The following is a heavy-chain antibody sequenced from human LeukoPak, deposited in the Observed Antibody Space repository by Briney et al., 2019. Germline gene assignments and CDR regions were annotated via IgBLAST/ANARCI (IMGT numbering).Heavy chain of an antibody. V-gene: IGHV1-69*04. Sequence: SVKVSCKASGYTFTSYGISWVRQAPGQGLEWMGRIIPILGIANYAQKFQGRVTITADKSTSTAYMELSSLRSEDTAVYYCARAKLGYCSSTSCYTYYYYYGMDVWGQGTTVTVSS. CDR1: GYTFTSYG. D-gene: IGHD2-2*02. CDR2: IIPILGIA. J-gene: IGHJ6*02. CDR3: ARAKLGYCSSTSCYTYYYYYGMDV.